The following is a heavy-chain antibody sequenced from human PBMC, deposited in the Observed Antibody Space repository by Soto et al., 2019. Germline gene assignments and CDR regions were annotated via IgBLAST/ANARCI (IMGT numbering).Heavy chain of an antibody. CDR2: IIPIFTTT. J-gene: IGHJ3*02. D-gene: IGHD6-13*01. CDR3: AREVAADGTFREDVFDI. V-gene: IGHV1-69*12. Sequence: QVHLVQSGAEVKKPGSSVKVSCKAPGGTFSNHAINWVRQAPGQGLEWMGRIIPIFTTTNYAQKFQGRVSMTADESTTTAYMELSSLKHDDTVVYYCAREVAADGTFREDVFDIWGQGTLVTVSS. CDR1: GGTFSNHA.